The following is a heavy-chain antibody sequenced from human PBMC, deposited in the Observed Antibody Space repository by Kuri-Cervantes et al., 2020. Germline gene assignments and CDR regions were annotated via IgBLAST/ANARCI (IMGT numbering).Heavy chain of an antibody. CDR3: AGSYGDYLDPSSWGAFDI. D-gene: IGHD4-17*01. CDR1: GYTFTSYG. J-gene: IGHJ3*02. Sequence: ASVKVSCKASGYTFTSYGISWVRQAPGKGLEWMGWISAYNGNTNYAQKLQGRVTMTTDTSTSTAYMELRSLRSDDTAVYYCAGSYGDYLDPSSWGAFDIWGQGTMVTVSS. V-gene: IGHV1-18*01. CDR2: ISAYNGNT.